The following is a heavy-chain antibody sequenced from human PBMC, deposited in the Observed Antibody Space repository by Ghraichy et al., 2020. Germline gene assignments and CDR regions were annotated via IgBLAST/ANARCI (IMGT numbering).Heavy chain of an antibody. CDR1: GGSITNDY. Sequence: SETLSLTCTVSGGSITNDYWTWLRQSPGKELEWIGYIYTSGSTKYNPSLQSRVSIYLYMSNKEVSLKLRSVTAADSAVYYCARRTAVPGTSAAWLDPWGPGILVTVSS. CDR3: ARRTAVPGTSAAWLDP. CDR2: IYTSGST. J-gene: IGHJ5*02. V-gene: IGHV4-4*09. D-gene: IGHD6-19*01.